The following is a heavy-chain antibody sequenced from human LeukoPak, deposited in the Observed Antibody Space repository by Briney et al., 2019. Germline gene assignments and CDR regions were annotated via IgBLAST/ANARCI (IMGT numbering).Heavy chain of an antibody. V-gene: IGHV4-39*01. Sequence: SETLSLTCTVSGGSISSSSYYWGWIRQPPGKGLEWIGSTYYSGSTYYNPSLKSRVTISVDTSKNQFSLKLSSVTAADTAVYYCARNRRIQPWLSNWFGPRGQRTMVTVS. CDR3: ARNRRIQPWLSNWFGP. D-gene: IGHD5-18*01. CDR1: GGSISSSSYY. CDR2: TYYSGST. J-gene: IGHJ5*02.